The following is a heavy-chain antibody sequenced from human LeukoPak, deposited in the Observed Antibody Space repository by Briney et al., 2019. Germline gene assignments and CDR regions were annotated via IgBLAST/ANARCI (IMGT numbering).Heavy chain of an antibody. CDR1: GFTFSSYA. CDR2: ISGSGGST. V-gene: IGHV3-23*01. J-gene: IGHJ4*02. Sequence: GGSLRLSCAASGFTFSSYAMSWVRQAPGKGLEWVSAISGSGGSTYYADSVKGRFTISRDNSKNTLYLQMNSLRAEDTAVYYCAKDVGGYSYGFAGFFFDYWGQGTLVTVSS. CDR3: AKDVGGYSYGFAGFFFDY. D-gene: IGHD5-18*01.